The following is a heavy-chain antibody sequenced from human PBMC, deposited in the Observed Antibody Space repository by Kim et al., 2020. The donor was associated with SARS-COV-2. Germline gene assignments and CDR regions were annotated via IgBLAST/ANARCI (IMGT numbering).Heavy chain of an antibody. CDR3: VRDTSCSGGSCYFGDY. Sequence: GGSLRLSCAASGFTFSDHYMDWVRQAPGKGLEWVGRSRNKVYSYTTEYAASVKGRFTISRDDSKNSLYLQMNSLKSDDTAVYYCVRDTSCSGGSCYFGDYWGQGTLVTVSS. D-gene: IGHD2-15*01. CDR1: GFTFSDHY. J-gene: IGHJ4*02. CDR2: SRNKVYSYTT. V-gene: IGHV3-72*01.